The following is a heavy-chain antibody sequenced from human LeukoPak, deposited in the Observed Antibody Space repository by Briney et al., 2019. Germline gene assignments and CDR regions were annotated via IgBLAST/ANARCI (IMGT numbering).Heavy chain of an antibody. Sequence: GGSLRLSCAASGFTFSSYGMHWVRQAPGKGLEWVAFIRYDGSNKYYADSVKGRFTISRDNSKNTLYLQMNSLRAEDTAVYYCAKDAQYSSSALLWVNYYMDVWGKGTTVTVSS. J-gene: IGHJ6*03. CDR3: AKDAQYSSSALLWVNYYMDV. D-gene: IGHD6-6*01. V-gene: IGHV3-30*02. CDR2: IRYDGSNK. CDR1: GFTFSSYG.